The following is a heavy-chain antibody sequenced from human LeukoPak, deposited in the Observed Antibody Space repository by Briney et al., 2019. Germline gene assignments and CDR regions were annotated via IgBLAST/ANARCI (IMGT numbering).Heavy chain of an antibody. D-gene: IGHD3-3*01. J-gene: IGHJ4*02. V-gene: IGHV3-66*01. Sequence: GGSLRLSCAASGFTVSSNYMSWVRQAPGKGLEWVSVIYSGGSTYYADSVKGRFTISRDNSKNTLYLQMNSLRAEDTAVYYCANRYDFWSGYHGEFDYWGQGTLVTVSS. CDR1: GFTVSSNY. CDR3: ANRYDFWSGYHGEFDY. CDR2: IYSGGST.